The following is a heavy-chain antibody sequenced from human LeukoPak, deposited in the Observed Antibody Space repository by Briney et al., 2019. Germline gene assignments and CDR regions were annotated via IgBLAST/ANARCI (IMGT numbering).Heavy chain of an antibody. D-gene: IGHD3-22*01. V-gene: IGHV4-61*08. CDR2: IYYSGST. CDR3: ARGWPIYDSSGLFDY. Sequence: PSQTLSLTCAVSGGSISSGGYSWSWIRQPPGKGLEWIGYIYYSGSTNYNPSLKSRVTISVDTSKNQFSLKLSSVTAADTAVYYCARGWPIYDSSGLFDYWGQGTLVTVSS. CDR1: GGSISSGGYS. J-gene: IGHJ4*02.